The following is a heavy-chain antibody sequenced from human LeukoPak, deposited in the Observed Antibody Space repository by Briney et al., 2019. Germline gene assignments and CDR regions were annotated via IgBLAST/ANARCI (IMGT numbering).Heavy chain of an antibody. D-gene: IGHD5-12*01. J-gene: IGHJ3*02. CDR3: ARDRLVVAMIGLSAFDI. CDR1: GYTFTSYG. CDR2: ISAYNGNT. V-gene: IGHV1-18*01. Sequence: ASVKVSCKASGYTFTSYGISWVRQAPGQGLEWMGWISAYNGNTNYAQKLQGRVTMTTDTSTSTAYMELRSLRSDDTAVYYCARDRLVVAMIGLSAFDIWGQGTMVTVSS.